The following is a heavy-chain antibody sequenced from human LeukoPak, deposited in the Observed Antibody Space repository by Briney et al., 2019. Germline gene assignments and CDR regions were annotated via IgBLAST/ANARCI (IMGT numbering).Heavy chain of an antibody. V-gene: IGHV3-23*01. D-gene: IGHD3-16*02. J-gene: IGHJ4*02. CDR2: ISGSGTRT. Sequence: GGSLRLSCAASGFTFTTYAMSWVRQAPGKGLECVSTISGSGTRTFYADSVKGRLTISRDNSKNTLYLQMNSLRAEDTAVYYCAKGAREYIGPWDYVWGSYRLPLDYWGQGTLVTVSS. CDR1: GFTFTTYA. CDR3: AKGAREYIGPWDYVWGSYRLPLDY.